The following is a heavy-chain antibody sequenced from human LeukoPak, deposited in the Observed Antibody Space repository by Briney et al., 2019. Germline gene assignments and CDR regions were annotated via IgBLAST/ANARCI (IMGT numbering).Heavy chain of an antibody. CDR3: ARGTTPSYGFPRN. CDR2: IRYDGSNK. V-gene: IGHV3-30*02. D-gene: IGHD1-1*01. Sequence: GGSLRLSCAASGFTFSSYGMHWVRQAPGKGLEWVAFIRYDGSNKYYADSVKGRFTISRDNSKNTLYLQMNSLRAEDTAVYYCARGTTPSYGFPRNWGQGTLVTVSS. J-gene: IGHJ4*02. CDR1: GFTFSSYG.